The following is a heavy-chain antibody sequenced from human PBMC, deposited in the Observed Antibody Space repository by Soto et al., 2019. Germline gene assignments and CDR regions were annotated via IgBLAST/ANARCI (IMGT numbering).Heavy chain of an antibody. Sequence: QVQLVESGGGVVQPGRSLRLSCAASGFIFSNYGVHWVRQTPGKGLEWVAVISSDGSNKYYADSVKGRFTISRDNSKNTLYLQMNSLRAEDTAVYYCARGNDYRAFDIWGQGTMVTVSS. J-gene: IGHJ3*02. CDR3: ARGNDYRAFDI. CDR1: GFIFSNYG. D-gene: IGHD1-1*01. CDR2: ISSDGSNK. V-gene: IGHV3-30*03.